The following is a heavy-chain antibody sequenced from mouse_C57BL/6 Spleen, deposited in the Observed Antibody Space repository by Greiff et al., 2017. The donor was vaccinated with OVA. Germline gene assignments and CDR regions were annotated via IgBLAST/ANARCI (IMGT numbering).Heavy chain of an antibody. V-gene: IGHV1-5*01. Sequence: VQLQQSGTVLARPGASVKMSCKTSGYTFTSYWMHWVKQRPGQGLEWIGAIYPGNSDTSYNQKLKGKAKLTAVTSASTAYMELSSLTNEDSAVYYCTRDWDASYYFDYWGQGTTLTVSS. D-gene: IGHD4-1*01. CDR1: GYTFTSYW. J-gene: IGHJ2*01. CDR2: IYPGNSDT. CDR3: TRDWDASYYFDY.